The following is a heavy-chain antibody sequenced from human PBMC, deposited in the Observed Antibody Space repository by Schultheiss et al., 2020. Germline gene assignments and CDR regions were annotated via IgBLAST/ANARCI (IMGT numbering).Heavy chain of an antibody. D-gene: IGHD3-3*01. CDR3: ARDNPNFWSGDY. V-gene: IGHV3-21*01. J-gene: IGHJ4*02. Sequence: GGSLSLTCAASGFTFSSYSMNWVRQAPGKGLEWVSSISSSSSYIYYADSVKGRFTISRDNAKNSLYLQMNSLRAEDTAVYYCARDNPNFWSGDYWGQGTLVTVSS. CDR2: ISSSSSYI. CDR1: GFTFSSYS.